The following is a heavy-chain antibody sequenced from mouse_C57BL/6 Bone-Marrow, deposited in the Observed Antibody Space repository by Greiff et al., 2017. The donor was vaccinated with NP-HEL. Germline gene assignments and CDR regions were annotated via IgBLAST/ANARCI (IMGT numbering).Heavy chain of an antibody. CDR2: LRNTANNPAT. J-gene: IGHJ2*01. CDR1: GFTFRDAW. V-gene: IGHV6-6*01. D-gene: IGHD6-1*01. CDR3: TLLWDY. Sequence: VMLVESGGGLVQPGGSMKLSFAASGFTFRDAWMDWFRQSPEQGLEWVAALRNTANNPATSYAESVTGRFTSSKDDSNSSVYLQMNSVRAEDTGIYDCTLLWDYWGQGTTLTVSS.